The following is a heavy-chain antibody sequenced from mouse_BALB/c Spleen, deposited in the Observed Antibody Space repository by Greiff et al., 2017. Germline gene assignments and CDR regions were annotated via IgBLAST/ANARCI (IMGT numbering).Heavy chain of an antibody. J-gene: IGHJ3*01. CDR1: GYTFTSYW. CDR2: IDPSDSYT. Sequence: QVQLQQPGAELVKPGASVKLSCKASGYTFTSYWMHWVKQRPGQGLEWIGEIDPSDSYTNYNQKFKGKATLTVDKSSSTAYMQLSSLTSEDSAVYYCARGNDYPAWFAYWGQGTLVTVSA. CDR3: ARGNDYPAWFAY. V-gene: IGHV1-69*02. D-gene: IGHD2-4*01.